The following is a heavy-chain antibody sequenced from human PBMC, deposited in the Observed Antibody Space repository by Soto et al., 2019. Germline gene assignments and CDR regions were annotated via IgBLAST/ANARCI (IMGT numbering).Heavy chain of an antibody. CDR2: IYYSGIT. V-gene: IGHV4-61*05. J-gene: IGHJ4*02. D-gene: IGHD2-8*02. CDR1: GGSISSSTFY. CDR3: ARGGGVYYFDY. Sequence: PSETLSLTCTVFGGSISSSTFYWGWIRQPPGKGLEWIGYIYYSGITDYNPSLKSRVTISVDTSKSQFSLKLSSVTAADTAVYYCARGGGVYYFDYWGQGTLVTVSS.